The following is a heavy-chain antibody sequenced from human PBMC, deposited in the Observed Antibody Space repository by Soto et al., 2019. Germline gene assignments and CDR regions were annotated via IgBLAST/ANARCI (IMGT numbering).Heavy chain of an antibody. CDR1: GFTFSSYA. V-gene: IGHV3-23*01. D-gene: IGHD3-22*01. CDR2: ISGGGDRI. J-gene: IGHJ4*02. CDR3: ADYYSSHSYYGGLDY. Sequence: GGSLRLSCAASGFTFSSYAMTWVRQAPGKGLEWVSAISGGGDRIFYADSVKGRFTISRDNSKNTLYLQMNFLRAEDTALYYCADYYSSHSYYGGLDYWGQGILVTVSS.